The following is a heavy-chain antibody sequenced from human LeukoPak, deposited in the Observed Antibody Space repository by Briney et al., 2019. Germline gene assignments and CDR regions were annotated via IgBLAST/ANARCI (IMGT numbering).Heavy chain of an antibody. CDR2: ISAYNGNT. CDR3: ARAEQYCSSTSCYEGMSR. D-gene: IGHD2-2*01. Sequence: ASVKVSCKASGYTFTSYGISWVRQAPGQGLEWMGWISAYNGNTNYAQKLQGRVTMTTDTSTSTAYMELRSLRSDDTAVYYCARAEQYCSSTSCYEGMSRWGQGTLVTVSS. J-gene: IGHJ4*02. CDR1: GYTFTSYG. V-gene: IGHV1-18*01.